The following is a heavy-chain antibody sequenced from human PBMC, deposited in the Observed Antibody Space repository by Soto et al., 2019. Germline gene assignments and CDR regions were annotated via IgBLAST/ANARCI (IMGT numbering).Heavy chain of an antibody. CDR1: GFNFSSFA. V-gene: IGHV3-23*01. CDR2: ISGRGADS. Sequence: GGSLRLSCAASGFNFSSFALSWIRQAPGKGLEWVSAISGRGADSDYADSVKGRFTISRDNSKNTLFLQMNSLRAEDTAVYYCAGPGYSSQDYWGQGTLVTVSS. CDR3: AGPGYSSQDY. J-gene: IGHJ4*02. D-gene: IGHD5-18*01.